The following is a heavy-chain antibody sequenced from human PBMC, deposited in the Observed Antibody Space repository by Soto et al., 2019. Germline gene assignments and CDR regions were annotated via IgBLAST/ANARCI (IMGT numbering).Heavy chain of an antibody. CDR1: GGSISSGGYY. CDR3: ARDSSTSHNWFDP. Sequence: SETLSLSCTVSGGSISSGGYYWSWIRQHPGKGLEWIGYIYYSGSTYYNPSLKSRVTISVDTSKNQFSLKLSSVTAADTAVYYCARDSSTSHNWFDPWGQGTLVTVSP. V-gene: IGHV4-31*03. J-gene: IGHJ5*02. CDR2: IYYSGST. D-gene: IGHD2-2*01.